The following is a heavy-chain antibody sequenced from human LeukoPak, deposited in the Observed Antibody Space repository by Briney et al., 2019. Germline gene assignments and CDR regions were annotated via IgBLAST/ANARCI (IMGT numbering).Heavy chain of an antibody. J-gene: IGHJ3*02. V-gene: IGHV4-59*01. CDR3: ARYQTPIAAAGSRYAFDI. CDR1: GGSISSYY. D-gene: IGHD6-13*01. Sequence: SETLSLTCTVSGGSISSYYWSWIRQPPGKGLEWIGFIYYSGSTSYNPSLKSRVTMLVDTSKNQFSLKLSSVTAADTAVYYCARYQTPIAAAGSRYAFDIWGQGTMVTVSS. CDR2: IYYSGST.